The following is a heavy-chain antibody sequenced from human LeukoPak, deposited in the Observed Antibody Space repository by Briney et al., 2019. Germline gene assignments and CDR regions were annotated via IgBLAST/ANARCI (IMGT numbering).Heavy chain of an antibody. CDR2: INPNSGGT. D-gene: IGHD5-18*01. CDR1: GYTFTGYY. Sequence: GASVKVSCKASGYTFTGYYMHWVRQAPGQGLEWMGWINPNSGGTNYAQKFQGRVTMTRDTSISTAYMELSRLRSDDTAVYYCARWAQLWLTDYFDYWGQGTLVTVSS. V-gene: IGHV1-2*02. J-gene: IGHJ4*02. CDR3: ARWAQLWLTDYFDY.